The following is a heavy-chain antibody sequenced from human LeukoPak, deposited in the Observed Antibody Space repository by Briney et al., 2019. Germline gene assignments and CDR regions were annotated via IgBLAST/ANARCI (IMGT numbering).Heavy chain of an antibody. D-gene: IGHD5-18*01. CDR1: GVSFSGYY. CDR2: INHSGRT. Sequence: SETLSLTCAVYGVSFSGYYWNWIRQPPGKGLEGMGEINHSGRTNYNPSLKRRVTISVDTSKNQFSLKLSSVTAADTAVYYCARGSGYSYGYFDYWGQGTLVTVSS. J-gene: IGHJ4*02. CDR3: ARGSGYSYGYFDY. V-gene: IGHV4-34*01.